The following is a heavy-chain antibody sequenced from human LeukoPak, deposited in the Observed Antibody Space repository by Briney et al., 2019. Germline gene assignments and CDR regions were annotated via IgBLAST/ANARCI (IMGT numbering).Heavy chain of an antibody. Sequence: ASVKVSCKASGGTFSSYAISWVRQAPGQGLEWMGWISACNGNTNYAQKLQGRVTMTTDTSTSTAYMELRSLRSDDTAVYYCARDQLEPTSPDYWGQGTLVTVSS. J-gene: IGHJ4*02. D-gene: IGHD1-1*01. V-gene: IGHV1-18*01. CDR2: ISACNGNT. CDR1: GGTFSSYA. CDR3: ARDQLEPTSPDY.